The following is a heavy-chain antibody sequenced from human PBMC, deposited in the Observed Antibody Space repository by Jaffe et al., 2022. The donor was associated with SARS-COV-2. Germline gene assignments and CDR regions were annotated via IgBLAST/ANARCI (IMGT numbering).Heavy chain of an antibody. CDR2: IYYSGST. Sequence: QVQLQESGPGLVKPSETLSLTCTVSGGSISSYYWSWIRQPPGKGLEWIGYIYYSGSTNYNPSLKSRVTISVDTSKNQFSLKLSSVTAADTAVYYCARYNWNDSLGDRGWFDPWGQGTLVTVSS. J-gene: IGHJ5*02. CDR3: ARYNWNDSLGDRGWFDP. D-gene: IGHD1-1*01. V-gene: IGHV4-59*01. CDR1: GGSISSYY.